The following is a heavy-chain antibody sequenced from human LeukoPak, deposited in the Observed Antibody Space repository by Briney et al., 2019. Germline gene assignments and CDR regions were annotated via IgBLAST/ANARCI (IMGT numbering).Heavy chain of an antibody. Sequence: GGSLRLSCTASGFSFSGHWMHWARRLPGKGLVWVSRISPTGSTTSYADSVKGRFTVSRDNAKNTLYLQVNNLRAEDTAVYYCARGPNSNWSGLDLWGQGTLLTVSS. CDR1: GFSFSGHW. CDR2: ISPTGSTT. CDR3: ARGPNSNWSGLDL. D-gene: IGHD6-6*01. J-gene: IGHJ5*02. V-gene: IGHV3-74*01.